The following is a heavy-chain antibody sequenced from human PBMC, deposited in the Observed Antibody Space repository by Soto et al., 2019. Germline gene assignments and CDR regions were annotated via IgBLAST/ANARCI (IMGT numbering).Heavy chain of an antibody. D-gene: IGHD1-26*01. CDR1: GFTFSSYW. CDR3: ARGSVGATDRFDY. CDR2: IKQDGSEK. J-gene: IGHJ4*02. V-gene: IGHV3-7*05. Sequence: PGGSLRLSCAASGFTFSSYWMSWVRQAPGKGLEWVANIKQDGSEKYYVDSVKGRFTISRDNAKNSLYLQMNSLRAEDTAVYYCARGSVGATDRFDYWGQGTLVTVSS.